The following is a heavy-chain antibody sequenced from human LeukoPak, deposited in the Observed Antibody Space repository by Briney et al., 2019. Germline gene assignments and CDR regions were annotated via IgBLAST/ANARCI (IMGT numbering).Heavy chain of an antibody. CDR1: GFTFSSYD. CDR3: AIEDYLGAFDI. Sequence: GGSLRLSCSASGFTFSSYDMHWLRQATGKGLEGVSGICTADDTYYPGSVKGRFTIPRENAKNSLYLQMNSLRAGNTAVYYCAIEDYLGAFDIWGQGTMVTVSS. J-gene: IGHJ3*02. D-gene: IGHD2/OR15-2a*01. V-gene: IGHV3-13*01. CDR2: ICTADDT.